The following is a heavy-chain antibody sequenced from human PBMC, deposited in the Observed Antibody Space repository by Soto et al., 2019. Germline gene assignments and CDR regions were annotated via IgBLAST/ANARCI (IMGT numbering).Heavy chain of an antibody. D-gene: IGHD4-17*01. CDR3: ARVYFERATTVTDLFFDI. V-gene: IGHV1-46*03. CDR1: GYTFTSYY. J-gene: IGHJ3*02. Sequence: QVQLVQSGAEVKKPGASVKVSCKASGYTFTSYYMHWVRQAPGQGLEWMGIINPSGGSTSYAQKFQGRVTMTRDTSTSTVYMELSSRRSEDTAVYYCARVYFERATTVTDLFFDIWGQGTMVTVSS. CDR2: INPSGGST.